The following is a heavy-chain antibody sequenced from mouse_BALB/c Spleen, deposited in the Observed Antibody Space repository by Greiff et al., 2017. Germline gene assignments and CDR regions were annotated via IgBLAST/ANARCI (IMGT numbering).Heavy chain of an antibody. CDR3: ARYYRYDDGYAMDY. D-gene: IGHD2-14*01. V-gene: IGHV3-8*02. J-gene: IGHJ4*01. CDR2: ISYSGST. Sequence: DVKLVESGPSLVKPSQTLSLTCSVTGDSITSGYWNWIRKFPGNKLEYMGYISYSGSTYYNPSLKSRISITRDTSKNQYYLQLNSVTTEDTATYYCARYYRYDDGYAMDYWGQGTSVTVSS. CDR1: GDSITSGY.